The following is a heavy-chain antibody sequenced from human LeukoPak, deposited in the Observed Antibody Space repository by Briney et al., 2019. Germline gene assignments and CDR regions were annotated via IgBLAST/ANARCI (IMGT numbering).Heavy chain of an antibody. J-gene: IGHJ4*02. V-gene: IGHV4-39*01. CDR2: IYYSGST. CDR1: GGSISSSSYY. CDR3: ARHRFTYSGPVSY. D-gene: IGHD6-19*01. Sequence: SETLSLTCTVSGGSISSSSYYWGWIRQPPGKGLEWIGSIYYSGSTYYNPSLKSRVTISVDTSKNQFSLKLSSVTAADTAVYYCARHRFTYSGPVSYRGQGTLVTVSS.